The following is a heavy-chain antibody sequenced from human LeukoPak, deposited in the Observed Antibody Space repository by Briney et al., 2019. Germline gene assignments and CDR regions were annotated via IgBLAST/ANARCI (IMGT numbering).Heavy chain of an antibody. CDR3: ARQVIVAAGKGFFDP. CDR2: IYYSGTT. CDR1: GGSISSSSYY. Sequence: PSETLSLTCTVSGGSISSSSYYWDWIRQPPGKGLEWIGSIYYSGTTYYNPSLKSRVTISVDTSKNHFSLKLSPVTAADTAVYYCARQVIVAAGKGFFDPWGQGTLVTVSS. D-gene: IGHD1-26*01. J-gene: IGHJ5*02. V-gene: IGHV4-39*01.